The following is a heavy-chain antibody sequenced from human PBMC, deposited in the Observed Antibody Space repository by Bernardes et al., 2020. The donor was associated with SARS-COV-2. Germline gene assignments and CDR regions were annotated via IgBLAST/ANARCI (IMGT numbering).Heavy chain of an antibody. Sequence: GGSLRLSCAASGFPFGSYAMGWVRQSPGKGLDWVSTISGSGSRTYYADSVKGRFTISRYNSKNTVILQMSSLRVDDTATYYCAIPGGDWGQGTLVTVSS. D-gene: IGHD3-16*01. J-gene: IGHJ4*02. CDR2: ISGSGSRT. CDR1: GFPFGSYA. V-gene: IGHV3-23*01. CDR3: AIPGGD.